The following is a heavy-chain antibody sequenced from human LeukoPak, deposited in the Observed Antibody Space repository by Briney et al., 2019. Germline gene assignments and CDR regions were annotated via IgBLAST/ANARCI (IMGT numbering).Heavy chain of an antibody. CDR2: IYNSGST. CDR1: GGSISSGDYY. Sequence: PSETLSLTCTVSGGSISSGDYYWSWIRQPPGKGLEWTGYIYNSGSTYYNPSLKSRVSISVDTSKNQFSLKLSSVTAADTAVYSCARGSSSSWYVDYWGQGTLVTVSS. CDR3: ARGSSSSWYVDY. V-gene: IGHV4-30-4*08. J-gene: IGHJ4*02. D-gene: IGHD6-13*01.